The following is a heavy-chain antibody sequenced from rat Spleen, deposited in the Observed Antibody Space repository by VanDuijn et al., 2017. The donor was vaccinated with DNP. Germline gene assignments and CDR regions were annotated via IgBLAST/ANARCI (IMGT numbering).Heavy chain of an antibody. Sequence: EVQLVESGGGLVQPGNSLKLSCADSGFIFSNYWMTWIRQAPGKGLEWVASISSTGDNTYYSDSVKGRFSLYRDNAKSTLYLQVNSLRSEDTTTDYCTSNPHIRTAAPFDYWGQGAMVAVSS. CDR1: GFIFSNYW. J-gene: IGHJ2*01. V-gene: IGHV5-31*01. CDR2: ISSTGDNT. D-gene: IGHD3-8*01. CDR3: TSNPHIRTAAPFDY.